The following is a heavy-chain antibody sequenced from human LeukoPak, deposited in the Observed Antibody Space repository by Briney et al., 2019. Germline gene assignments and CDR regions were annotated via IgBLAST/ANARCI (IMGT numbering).Heavy chain of an antibody. CDR1: GFTFSSYS. V-gene: IGHV3-21*01. D-gene: IGHD6-19*01. Sequence: PGGSLRLSCAASGFTFSSYSMNWVRQAPGKGLEWVSSISSSSSYIYYADSVKGRFTISRDNAKNSLYLQMNSLRAEDTAVYYCARGRVNAHPYKGIAVAGPNYWGQGTLVTVSS. CDR3: ARGRVNAHPYKGIAVAGPNY. J-gene: IGHJ4*02. CDR2: ISSSSSYI.